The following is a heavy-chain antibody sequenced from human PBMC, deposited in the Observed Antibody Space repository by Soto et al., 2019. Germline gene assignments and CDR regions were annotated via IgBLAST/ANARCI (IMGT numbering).Heavy chain of an antibody. Sequence: QVQLQESGPGLVKPSQTLSLTCTVSGDSISSNNNYWSWIRQPPGEGLEWIGFISYSGTTSYSPSLKSRVAISLAPSKTPFSLSLSSVTAADTAVYYCARGRGYSYGLDPWGQGTLVTVSS. D-gene: IGHD5-18*01. CDR2: ISYSGTT. CDR1: GDSISSNNNY. V-gene: IGHV4-30-4*01. J-gene: IGHJ5*02. CDR3: ARGRGYSYGLDP.